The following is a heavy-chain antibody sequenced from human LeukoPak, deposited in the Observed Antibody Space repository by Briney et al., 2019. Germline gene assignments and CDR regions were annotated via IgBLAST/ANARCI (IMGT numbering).Heavy chain of an antibody. CDR2: AGWAGGTT. J-gene: IGHJ4*02. D-gene: IGHD3-10*02. V-gene: IGHV3-43*01. Sequence: GGSLRLSCATSGFNFHRYTMHWVRQAPGKGLEWVSLAGWAGGTTYYSDSVRGRFTISRDSGRNSVYLQMNSLTTDDTAFYFCAKELDTMFFDYWGQGALVTVSS. CDR3: AKELDTMFFDY. CDR1: GFNFHRYT.